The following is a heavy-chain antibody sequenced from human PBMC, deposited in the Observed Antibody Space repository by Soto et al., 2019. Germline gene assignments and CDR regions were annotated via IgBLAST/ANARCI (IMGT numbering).Heavy chain of an antibody. Sequence: PSETLSLTCSVSGDSISNLDYFWAWIRPPPGQSLEYIGYIYKSATTYYNPSFESRVAISVDTSKSHFSLNVTSVTAADTAVYFCARGRYCLTGRCFPNWFDSWGQGALVTV. V-gene: IGHV4-30-4*01. CDR2: IYKSATT. CDR1: GDSISNLDYF. J-gene: IGHJ5*01. CDR3: ARGRYCLTGRCFPNWFDS. D-gene: IGHD7-27*01.